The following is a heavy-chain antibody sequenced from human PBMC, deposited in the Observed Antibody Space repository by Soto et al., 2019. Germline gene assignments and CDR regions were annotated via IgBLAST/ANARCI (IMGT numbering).Heavy chain of an antibody. CDR2: IKSKTDGGTT. CDR3: TTDQYYYDNYYFDY. D-gene: IGHD3-22*01. J-gene: IGHJ4*02. CDR1: GFTFSNAW. V-gene: IGHV3-15*07. Sequence: GGSLRLSCAASGFTFSNAWMNWVRQAPGKVLEWVGRIKSKTDGGTTDYAAPVKGRFTISRDDSKNTLYLQMNSLKTEDTAVYYCTTDQYYYDNYYFDYWGQGTLVTVSS.